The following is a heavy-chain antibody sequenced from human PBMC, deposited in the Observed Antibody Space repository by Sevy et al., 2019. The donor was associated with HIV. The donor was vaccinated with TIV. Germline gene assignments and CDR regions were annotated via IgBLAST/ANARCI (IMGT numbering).Heavy chain of an antibody. D-gene: IGHD2-21*01. CDR1: GFTFSSYT. CDR3: ARDRYAGPNMSYLDY. Sequence: GGSLRLSCAASGFTFSSYTMHWVRQAPGKGLEWVALITYDGRDKYYGNSVKGRFTMSRDNSTKTLYLQMNSLTPGDTAVYYCARDRYAGPNMSYLDYWAQGTLVTVSS. CDR2: ITYDGRDK. J-gene: IGHJ4*02. V-gene: IGHV3-30*04.